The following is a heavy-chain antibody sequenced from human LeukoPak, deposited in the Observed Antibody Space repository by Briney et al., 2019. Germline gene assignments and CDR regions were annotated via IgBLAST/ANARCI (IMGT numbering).Heavy chain of an antibody. D-gene: IGHD2-21*02. CDR2: IIPIFGTA. Sequence: ASVKVSCKASGGTFSSYAISWVRQAPGQGLEWMGGIIPIFGTANYAQKFQGRVTITADESTSTAYMELSSLRSKDTAVYYCARAYCGGDCYSYFQHWGQGTLVTVSS. V-gene: IGHV1-69*13. CDR3: ARAYCGGDCYSYFQH. J-gene: IGHJ1*01. CDR1: GGTFSSYA.